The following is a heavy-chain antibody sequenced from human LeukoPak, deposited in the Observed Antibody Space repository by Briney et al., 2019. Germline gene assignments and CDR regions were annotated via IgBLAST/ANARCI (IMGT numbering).Heavy chain of an antibody. J-gene: IGHJ4*02. CDR3: ARNVTGGSSGYWRFDY. CDR2: IYYSGDT. V-gene: IGHV4-39*01. Sequence: PSETLSLTCTVSGGSISSSSYYWGWIRQPPGKGLEWIGSIYYSGDTYYNPSLKSRRVTISVDTSKNQFSLRLSSVTAADTAVYYCARNVTGGSSGYWRFDYWGQGTLVTVSS. D-gene: IGHD3-22*01. CDR1: GGSISSSSYY.